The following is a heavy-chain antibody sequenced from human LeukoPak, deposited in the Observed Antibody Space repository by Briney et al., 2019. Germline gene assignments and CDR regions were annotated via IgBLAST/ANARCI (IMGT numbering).Heavy chain of an antibody. J-gene: IGHJ4*02. Sequence: GGSLRLSCAASGFTFSDYYMDWVRQAPGKGLEWVGRIKSNADGGTVDYAASMKGRFTLSRDDSVDTLYLQMDSLNTGDSGVYYCTTVPSAREDYWGQGTLVTVSS. V-gene: IGHV3-15*01. CDR3: TTVPSAREDY. D-gene: IGHD1-26*01. CDR2: IKSNADGGTV. CDR1: GFTFSDYY.